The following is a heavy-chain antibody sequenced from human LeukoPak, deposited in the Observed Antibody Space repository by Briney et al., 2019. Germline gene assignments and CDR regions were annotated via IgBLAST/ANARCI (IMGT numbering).Heavy chain of an antibody. J-gene: IGHJ4*02. CDR2: ISSSNSTI. CDR3: ARVDYGDYGFDY. CDR1: GFIFNSYG. V-gene: IGHV3-48*01. Sequence: GGSLRLSCAASGFIFNSYGMNWVRHAPGKGLEWLLFISSSNSTIYYADSVKGRFTVSRDNSKNTLYLQTNSLRAEDTAVYYCARVDYGDYGFDYWGQGTLVTVSS. D-gene: IGHD4-17*01.